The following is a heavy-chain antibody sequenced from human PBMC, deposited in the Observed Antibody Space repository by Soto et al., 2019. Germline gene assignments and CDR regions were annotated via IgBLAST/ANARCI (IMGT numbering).Heavy chain of an antibody. CDR1: GFTVSSNH. Sequence: EVQLVESGGGLVQPGGYLRLSCAASGFTVSSNHMSWGRQAPGKGLEWVSVIYTNGSPQYEDSVKDRFIISRDTPQNTLYLQMNSLRVDDTAVYYCARGVPDNDCAVFDCWGQVTLVTVS. V-gene: IGHV3-66*01. CDR3: ARGVPDNDCAVFDC. J-gene: IGHJ4*02. D-gene: IGHD2-21*02. CDR2: IYTNGSP.